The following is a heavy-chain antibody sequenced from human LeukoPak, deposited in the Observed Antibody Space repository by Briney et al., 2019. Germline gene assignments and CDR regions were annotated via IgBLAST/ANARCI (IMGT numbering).Heavy chain of an antibody. D-gene: IGHD6-19*01. J-gene: IGHJ6*02. Sequence: PGGSLRLSCAASGFTFSSYAMTWVRQAPGKGLEWVSAISGSGGSTYYADSVKGRFTISRDNSKNTLYLQMNSLRAEDTAVYYCAKDPQWLVRDYYYGMDVWGQGTTVTVSS. CDR3: AKDPQWLVRDYYYGMDV. CDR2: ISGSGGST. CDR1: GFTFSSYA. V-gene: IGHV3-23*01.